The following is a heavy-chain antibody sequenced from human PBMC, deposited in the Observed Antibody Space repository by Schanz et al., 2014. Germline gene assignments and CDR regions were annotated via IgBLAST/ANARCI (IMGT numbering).Heavy chain of an antibody. CDR3: ARGGAGSVLFFFDY. V-gene: IGHV3-7*04. J-gene: IGHJ4*02. D-gene: IGHD3-10*01. CDR2: INQDGSEE. Sequence: EVQLVESGGGLVQPGGSLRLSCAASGFTFTTNAMSWVRQPPGKGLEWLANINQDGSEEYYVDSLNGRLTISRDNARNSLYLQMNSLRAEDTAVYFCARGGAGSVLFFFDYWGQGTLVTVSS. CDR1: GFTFTTNA.